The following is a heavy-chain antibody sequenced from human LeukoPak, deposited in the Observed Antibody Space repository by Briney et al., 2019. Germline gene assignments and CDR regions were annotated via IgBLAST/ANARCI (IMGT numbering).Heavy chain of an antibody. CDR3: ARVAPRTIVVVPAAMGWFDP. CDR2: IYYSGST. Sequence: PSETLSLTCTVSGGSISSYYWSWIRQPPGKGLEWIGYIYYSGSTNYNPSLKSRVTISVDTSKNQFSLKLSSVTAADTAVYYCARVAPRTIVVVPAAMGWFDPWGQGTLVTVSS. D-gene: IGHD2-2*01. J-gene: IGHJ5*02. V-gene: IGHV4-59*01. CDR1: GGSISSYY.